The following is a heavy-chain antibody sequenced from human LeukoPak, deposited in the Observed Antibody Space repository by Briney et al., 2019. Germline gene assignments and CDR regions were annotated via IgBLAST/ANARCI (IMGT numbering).Heavy chain of an antibody. D-gene: IGHD3-10*01. CDR2: IYYSGST. CDR1: GGSISSYY. V-gene: IGHV4-59*01. Sequence: SETLSLTCTVSGGSISSYYWSWIRQPPGKGLEWIGYIYYSGSTNYNPSLKSRVTISVDTSKNQFSLKLSSVTAADTAVYYCARGAMVRGVIWYYYYYYMDVWGKGTTVTVSS. J-gene: IGHJ6*03. CDR3: ARGAMVRGVIWYYYYYYMDV.